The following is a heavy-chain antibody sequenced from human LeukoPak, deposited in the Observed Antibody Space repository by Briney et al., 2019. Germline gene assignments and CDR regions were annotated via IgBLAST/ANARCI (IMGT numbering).Heavy chain of an antibody. V-gene: IGHV3-48*01. D-gene: IGHD3-22*01. CDR2: ISSSSSTI. CDR3: AREGRYYDSSGYPYFFDY. CDR1: GFTFSTYS. Sequence: GGPLRLSCAASGFTFSTYSMNWVRQAPGKGLEWVSYISSSSSTIYYADSVKGRFTISRDNAKNSLYLQMNSLRAEDTAVYYCAREGRYYDSSGYPYFFDYWGQGTLVTVSS. J-gene: IGHJ4*02.